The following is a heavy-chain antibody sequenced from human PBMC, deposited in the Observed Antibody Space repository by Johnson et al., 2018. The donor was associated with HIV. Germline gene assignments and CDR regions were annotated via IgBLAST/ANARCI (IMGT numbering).Heavy chain of an antibody. CDR1: GFTFSSYA. D-gene: IGHD3-10*01. J-gene: IGHJ3*01. V-gene: IGHV3-9*01. CDR3: AKDHNYGSYLLAFDV. CDR2: IGWDGFTI. Sequence: VQLVESGGGVVRPGGSLRLSCAASGFTFSSYAMHWVRQGPGKGLEWVAGIGWDGFTIGYVDSVKGRFTISRDDAPNSLYLQMHSLRTEDTALYYCAKDHNYGSYLLAFDVWGQGTMVTVSS.